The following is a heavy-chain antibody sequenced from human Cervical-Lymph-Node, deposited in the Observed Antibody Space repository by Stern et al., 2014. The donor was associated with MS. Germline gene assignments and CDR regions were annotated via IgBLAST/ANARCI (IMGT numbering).Heavy chain of an antibody. Sequence: QLVESGPEVKKPGTSVKGSCKASGFTFTSSAVQWVRQARGQRLEWIGWIVVGSGNTNYAQKFQERVTITRDMSTSTAYMELSSLRSEDTAVYYCAAGTVYYYYGMDVWGQGTTVTVSS. CDR1: GFTFTSSA. D-gene: IGHD3/OR15-3a*01. CDR2: IVVGSGNT. J-gene: IGHJ6*02. CDR3: AAGTVYYYYGMDV. V-gene: IGHV1-58*01.